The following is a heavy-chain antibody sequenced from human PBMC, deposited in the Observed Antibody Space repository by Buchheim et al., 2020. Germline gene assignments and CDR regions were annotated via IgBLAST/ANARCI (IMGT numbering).Heavy chain of an antibody. CDR3: ATHRRYPGIAVSGFDY. J-gene: IGHJ4*02. CDR1: GDSISSTIYY. V-gene: IGHV4-39*01. Sequence: QLQLQESGPGLVKPSETLSLTCTVSGDSISSTIYYWGWIRQPPGKGLEWVATIYYTGNTYYNPSLKSRVAISVDTSKNQFSLKLSSVTAADTAMYHCATHRRYPGIAVSGFDYWGRGTL. CDR2: IYYTGNT. D-gene: IGHD6-19*01.